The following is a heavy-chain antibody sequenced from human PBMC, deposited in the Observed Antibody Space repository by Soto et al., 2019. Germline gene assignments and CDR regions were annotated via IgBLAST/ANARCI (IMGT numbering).Heavy chain of an antibody. CDR2: ISSSSSYI. J-gene: IGHJ4*02. D-gene: IGHD3-16*01. CDR1: GFTFSSYS. CDR3: AREDDPRAYPPRTENDFDY. Sequence: LRLSCAASGFTFSSYSMNWVRQAPGKGLEWVSSISSSSSYIYYADSVKGRFTISRDNAKNSLYLQMNSLRAEDTAVYYCAREDDPRAYPPRTENDFDYWGQGTLVTVSS. V-gene: IGHV3-21*01.